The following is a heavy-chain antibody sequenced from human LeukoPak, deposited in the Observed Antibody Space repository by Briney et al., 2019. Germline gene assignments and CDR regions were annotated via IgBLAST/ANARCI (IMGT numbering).Heavy chain of an antibody. J-gene: IGHJ4*02. CDR1: GFTFSSYA. Sequence: TGGSLRLSCAASGFTFSSYAMHWVRQAPGKELEWVAVISYDGSNKYYADSVKGRFTISRDNSKNTLYLQMNSLRAEDTAVYYCARPRGYSYSPIAYWGQRTLVTVSS. CDR3: ARPRGYSYSPIAY. D-gene: IGHD5-18*01. CDR2: ISYDGSNK. V-gene: IGHV3-30*04.